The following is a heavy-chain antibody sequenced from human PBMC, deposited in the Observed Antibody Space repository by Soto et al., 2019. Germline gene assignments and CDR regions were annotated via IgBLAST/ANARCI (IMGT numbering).Heavy chain of an antibody. CDR3: ARESGYDSAPLSQDAFDI. CDR1: GYTLTSYA. CDR2: ISAYNGNT. Sequence: ASVKVSCKASGYTLTSYAMHWVRQAPGQRLEWMGWISAYNGNTKYAQKFQGRVTMTTDTSTSTAYMELRSLRSDDTAVYYCARESGYDSAPLSQDAFDIWGQGTTVTVSS. V-gene: IGHV1-3*01. D-gene: IGHD5-12*01. J-gene: IGHJ3*02.